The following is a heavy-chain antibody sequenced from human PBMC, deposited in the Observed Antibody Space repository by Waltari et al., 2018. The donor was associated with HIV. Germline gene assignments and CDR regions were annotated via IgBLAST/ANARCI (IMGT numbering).Heavy chain of an antibody. CDR2: IYYSGST. CDR3: ARLPPVAARPHPIGWFDP. Sequence: QLQLHESGPGLVKPSETLSLTCTVSGGSISSSRYHWGWIRPPPGKGLEWIGSIYYSGSTYYNPSLKSRVTISVDTSKNQFSLKLSSGTAADTAVYYCARLPPVAARPHPIGWFDPWGQGTLVTVSS. J-gene: IGHJ5*02. V-gene: IGHV4-39*01. D-gene: IGHD6-6*01. CDR1: GGSISSSRYH.